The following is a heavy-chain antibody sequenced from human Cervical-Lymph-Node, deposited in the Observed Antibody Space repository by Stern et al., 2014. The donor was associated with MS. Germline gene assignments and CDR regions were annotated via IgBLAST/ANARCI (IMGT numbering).Heavy chain of an antibody. Sequence: QVQLVESGAEVKKPGASVKVSCKASGYTFTVNYIHWVRQAPGQGLEWMGRIDPNNGVTNYAQKFQDRVTLTRDTSISTAYMEVTSLRSDDTAVYYCGRGYSYGCDYWGQGTLVTVSS. CDR3: GRGYSYGCDY. CDR1: GYTFTVNY. J-gene: IGHJ4*02. V-gene: IGHV1-2*06. D-gene: IGHD5-18*01. CDR2: IDPNNGVT.